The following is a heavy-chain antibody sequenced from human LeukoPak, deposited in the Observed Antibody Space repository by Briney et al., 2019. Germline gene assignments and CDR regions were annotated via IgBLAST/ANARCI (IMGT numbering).Heavy chain of an antibody. V-gene: IGHV1-46*01. Sequence: ASVRVSCKASGYTFTSYYMHWVRQAPGQGLECMGIINPSGGSTSYAQKSQGRVTMTRDTSTSTVYMELSSLRSEDTAVYYCAREVAAAGLFDYWGRGTLVTVSS. D-gene: IGHD6-13*01. CDR2: INPSGGST. J-gene: IGHJ4*02. CDR3: AREVAAAGLFDY. CDR1: GYTFTSYY.